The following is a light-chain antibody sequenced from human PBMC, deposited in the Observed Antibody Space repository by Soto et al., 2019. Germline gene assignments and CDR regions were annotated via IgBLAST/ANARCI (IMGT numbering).Light chain of an antibody. CDR1: QSISTY. Sequence: DIQMTQSPSSLSSSFGDRVTITFLASQSISTYLHWYQQKPGKAPNLLIYAASTLQSGVPSRFSGSGSGTDFTLTISSLQPEDFATYFCQHGYSTPLTFGGGTKVDIK. J-gene: IGKJ4*01. CDR2: AAS. V-gene: IGKV1-39*01. CDR3: QHGYSTPLT.